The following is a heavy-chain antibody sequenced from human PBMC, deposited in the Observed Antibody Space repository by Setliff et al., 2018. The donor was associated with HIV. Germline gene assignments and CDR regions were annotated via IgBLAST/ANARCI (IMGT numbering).Heavy chain of an antibody. CDR1: GGSISTGGYY. Sequence: PSETLSLTCTVSGGSISTGGYYWSWIRQHPGEGLEWVGYLYYSGRTYYYPSLKSRVTISVDTSKNQFSLKLSSVTAADTAVYYCARDGASLAARTYNYYYMDVWGKGTTVTVSS. CDR2: LYYSGRT. J-gene: IGHJ6*03. D-gene: IGHD6-6*01. V-gene: IGHV4-31*03. CDR3: ARDGASLAARTYNYYYMDV.